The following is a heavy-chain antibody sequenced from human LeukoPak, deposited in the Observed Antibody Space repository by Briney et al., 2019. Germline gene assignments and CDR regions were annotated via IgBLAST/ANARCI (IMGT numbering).Heavy chain of an antibody. CDR3: ATDRSSIAARPH. J-gene: IGHJ4*02. Sequence: GGSLRLSCAASGFTFSSHGMHWVRQAPGKGLVWVSRINTDGSSTNYADSVKGRFTISRDNAKNTLYLQMNSLRAEDTAVYYCATDRSSIAARPHWGQGTLVTVCS. V-gene: IGHV3-74*01. D-gene: IGHD6-6*01. CDR1: GFTFSSHG. CDR2: INTDGSST.